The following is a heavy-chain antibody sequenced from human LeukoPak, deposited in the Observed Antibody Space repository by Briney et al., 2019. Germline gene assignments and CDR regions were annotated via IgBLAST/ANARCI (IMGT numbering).Heavy chain of an antibody. D-gene: IGHD3-10*01. J-gene: IGHJ6*02. V-gene: IGHV4-59*12. CDR1: GGSISSYY. CDR3: ARVAPSYYYGSGSYSYGYYGRDV. Sequence: SETLFLTCTVSGGSISSYYWSWIRQPPGKGLEWIGYIYYSGSTNYNPSLKSRVTISVDTSKNQFSLKLSSVTAADTAVYYCARVAPSYYYGSGSYSYGYYGRDVWGQGTTVTVSS. CDR2: IYYSGST.